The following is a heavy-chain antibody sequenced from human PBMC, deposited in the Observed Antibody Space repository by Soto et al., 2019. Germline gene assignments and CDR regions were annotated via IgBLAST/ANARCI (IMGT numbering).Heavy chain of an antibody. Sequence: EVQLLESGGGLVQPGGSLRLSCADSGFTFSSYAMSWVRQAPGKGLEWVSAISGSGGSTYYADSVKGRFTISRDNSKNTLYLQMNSLRAEDTAVYYCAKDLRASASMKYGMDVWGQGTTVTVSS. J-gene: IGHJ6*02. D-gene: IGHD3-10*01. V-gene: IGHV3-23*01. CDR2: ISGSGGST. CDR3: AKDLRASASMKYGMDV. CDR1: GFTFSSYA.